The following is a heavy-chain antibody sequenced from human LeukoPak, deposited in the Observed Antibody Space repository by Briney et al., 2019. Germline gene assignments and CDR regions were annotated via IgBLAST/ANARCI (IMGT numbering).Heavy chain of an antibody. V-gene: IGHV3-30*02. CDR2: IRYDGSNK. CDR1: GLTFSSYG. CDR3: AKDEPRTDFLGRNFDY. D-gene: IGHD3-3*01. Sequence: GGSLRLSCAASGLTFSSYGMHWVRQAPGKGLEWVAFIRYDGSNKYYADSVKGRFTISRDNSRNTLYLQMNSLRAEDTAVYYCAKDEPRTDFLGRNFDYWGQGTLVTVSS. J-gene: IGHJ4*02.